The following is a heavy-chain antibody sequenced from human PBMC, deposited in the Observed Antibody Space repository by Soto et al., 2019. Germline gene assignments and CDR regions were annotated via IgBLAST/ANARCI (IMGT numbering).Heavy chain of an antibody. CDR1: GFTFSSYG. D-gene: IGHD2-15*01. Sequence: QVQLVESGGGVVQPGRSLRLSCAASGFTFSSYGMHWVRQAPGKGLEWVAVISYDGSNKYYEDSVKGRFTISRENIKHVLNVQEKKKRDEDSHVYNFAEVGEHCSGGSCNSYSDVVYGCQGSLVTV. CDR3: AEVGEHCSGGSCNSYSDVVY. CDR2: ISYDGSNK. V-gene: IGHV3-30*18. J-gene: IGHJ4*02.